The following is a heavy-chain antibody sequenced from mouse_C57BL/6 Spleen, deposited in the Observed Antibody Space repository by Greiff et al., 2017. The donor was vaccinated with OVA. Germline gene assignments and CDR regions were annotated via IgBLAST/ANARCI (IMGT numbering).Heavy chain of an antibody. CDR2: ISSGGSYT. Sequence: EVHLVESGGDLVKPGGSLKLSCAASGFTFSSYGMSWVRQTPDKRLEWVATISSGGSYTYYTDSVTGRFTISSDNAKNTLYLQMSSLKSEDTAMYYCARRSNRYAMDYWGQGTSVTVSS. D-gene: IGHD2-5*01. V-gene: IGHV5-6*01. CDR1: GFTFSSYG. CDR3: ARRSNRYAMDY. J-gene: IGHJ4*01.